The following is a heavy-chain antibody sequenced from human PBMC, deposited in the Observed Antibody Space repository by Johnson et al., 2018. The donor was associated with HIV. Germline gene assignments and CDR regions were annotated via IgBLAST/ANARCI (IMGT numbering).Heavy chain of an antibody. CDR3: AKDQPSRIVGATVKLAFDI. CDR2: IRYDGSNK. D-gene: IGHD1-26*01. Sequence: QVQLVESGGGVVQPGGSLRLSCAASGFTFSSYGMHWVRQAPGKGLEWVAFIRYDGSNKYYADSVKGRFTISRDNSKNTLYLKMNSLRAEDTAVYYRAKDQPSRIVGATVKLAFDIWGQGTMVTVSS. CDR1: GFTFSSYG. J-gene: IGHJ3*02. V-gene: IGHV3-30*02.